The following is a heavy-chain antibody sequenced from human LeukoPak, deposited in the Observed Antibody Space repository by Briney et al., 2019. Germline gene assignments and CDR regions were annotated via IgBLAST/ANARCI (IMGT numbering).Heavy chain of an antibody. Sequence: GGSLRLSCAASGFTFSSYGMSWVRQAPGKGLEWVAFIRYDGSNKYYADSVKGRFTISRDNSKNTLYLQMNSLRAEDTAVYYCAGTYYDFWSGYYTTGIGYWGQGTLVTVSS. D-gene: IGHD3-3*01. CDR1: GFTFSSYG. CDR2: IRYDGSNK. V-gene: IGHV3-30*02. J-gene: IGHJ4*02. CDR3: AGTYYDFWSGYYTTGIGY.